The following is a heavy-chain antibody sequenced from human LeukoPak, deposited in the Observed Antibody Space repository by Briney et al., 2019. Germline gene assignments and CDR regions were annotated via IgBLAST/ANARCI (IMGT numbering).Heavy chain of an antibody. CDR1: GYTFTSYG. D-gene: IGHD2-2*01. CDR3: ARAPLIDIVVVPAEDY. J-gene: IGHJ4*02. CDR2: ISAYNGNT. Sequence: ASVKVSCKASGYTFTSYGISWVRQAPGQGLEWMGWISAYNGNTSYAQKLQGRVTMTTDTSTSTAYMELRSLRSDDTAVYYCARAPLIDIVVVPAEDYWGQGTLVTVSS. V-gene: IGHV1-18*01.